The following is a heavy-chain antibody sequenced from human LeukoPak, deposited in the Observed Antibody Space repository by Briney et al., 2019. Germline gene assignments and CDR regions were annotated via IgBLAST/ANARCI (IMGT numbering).Heavy chain of an antibody. J-gene: IGHJ4*02. Sequence: GASVKVSCKASGYTFTSYDINWVRQATGQGLEWMGWMNPNSGNTGYAQKFQGRVTMTRNTSISTAYMELSSLRSEDTAVYYCARGDCTNVSCSHTFDYWGQGTLVTVSS. CDR2: MNPNSGNT. CDR1: GYTFTSYD. D-gene: IGHD2-8*01. CDR3: ARGDCTNVSCSHTFDY. V-gene: IGHV1-8*01.